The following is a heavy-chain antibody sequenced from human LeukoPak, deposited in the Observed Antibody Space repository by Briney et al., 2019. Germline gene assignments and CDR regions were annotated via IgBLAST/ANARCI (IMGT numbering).Heavy chain of an antibody. Sequence: GRSLRLSCAASGFTFDDYAMHWVRQAPGKVLEWVSGISWNSGSIGYADSVKGRFTISRDNAKNSLYLQMNSLRAEDTALYYCAKSYSSSRYDGNWFDPWGQGTLVTVSS. CDR3: AKSYSSSRYDGNWFDP. J-gene: IGHJ5*02. CDR2: ISWNSGSI. D-gene: IGHD6-13*01. CDR1: GFTFDDYA. V-gene: IGHV3-9*01.